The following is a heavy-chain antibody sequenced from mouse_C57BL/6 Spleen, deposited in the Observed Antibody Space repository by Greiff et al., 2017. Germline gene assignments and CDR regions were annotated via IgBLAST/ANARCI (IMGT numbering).Heavy chain of an antibody. J-gene: IGHJ3*01. Sequence: QVQLQQPGAELVRPGSSVKLSCKASGYTFTSYWMHWVKQRPIQGLEWIGNIDPSDSETHYNQKFKDKATLTVDKSSSTAYMQLSSLTSEDSAVYYCARQGYSNYEGGFADWGQGTLVTVSA. V-gene: IGHV1-52*01. CDR1: GYTFTSYW. CDR2: IDPSDSET. CDR3: ARQGYSNYEGGFAD. D-gene: IGHD2-5*01.